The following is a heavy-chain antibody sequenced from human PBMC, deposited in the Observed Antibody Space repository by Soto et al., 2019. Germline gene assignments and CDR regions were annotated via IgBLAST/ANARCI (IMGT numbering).Heavy chain of an antibody. D-gene: IGHD2-2*01. Sequence: GWSLRLSCKGSGYTFTTYWIGLVRQMPGKGLEWMGFIYPGDSDTIYSPSFQGQVTLSADKSISTAYLQWRSLQASDTAMYYCVRRPGCSTTTCYRELECWGEETLVTVSS. CDR1: GYTFTTYW. V-gene: IGHV5-51*01. CDR3: VRRPGCSTTTCYRELEC. J-gene: IGHJ4*02. CDR2: IYPGDSDT.